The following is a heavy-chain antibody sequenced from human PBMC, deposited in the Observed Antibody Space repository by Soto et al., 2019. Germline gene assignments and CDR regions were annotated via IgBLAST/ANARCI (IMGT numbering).Heavy chain of an antibody. CDR2: IIPIFGTA. V-gene: IGHV1-69*12. CDR1: GGTFSSYA. D-gene: IGHD3-22*01. Sequence: QVQLVQSGAEVKKPGSSVKVSCKASGGTFSSYAISWVRQAPGQGLEWMGEIIPIFGTANSARKFQGRVTRTADGSTSTACMDLSSPRSEDTAGYYCARDRGPSSGYDPYCFDPWGQGTLVTVSS. J-gene: IGHJ5*02. CDR3: ARDRGPSSGYDPYCFDP.